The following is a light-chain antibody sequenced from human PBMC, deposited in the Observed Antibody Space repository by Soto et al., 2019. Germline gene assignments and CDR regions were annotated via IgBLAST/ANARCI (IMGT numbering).Light chain of an antibody. J-gene: IGKJ2*01. Sequence: EIVLTPSPGTLSLSPGGRATLSCRASQSVSSSFLSWYQQKPGQAPRLHIYGASTRATGIPDRFSGSGSGTEFTLTISSLQSEDFAVYNCQQYNKWPRTFGQGTKVDI. CDR1: QSVSSS. V-gene: IGKV3-15*01. CDR2: GAS. CDR3: QQYNKWPRT.